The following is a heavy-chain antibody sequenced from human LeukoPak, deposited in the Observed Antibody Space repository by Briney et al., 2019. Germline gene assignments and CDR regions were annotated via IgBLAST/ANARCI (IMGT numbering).Heavy chain of an antibody. D-gene: IGHD2-2*01. J-gene: IGHJ5*02. CDR3: ARGPYCSSTSCPGDWSDP. V-gene: IGHV4-59*01. Sequence: SETLSLTCTVSGGSISSYYWSWIRQPPGKGLEWIGYIYYSGSTNYNPSLKSRVTISVDTSKNQFSLKLSSVTAADTAVYYCARGPYCSSTSCPGDWSDPWGQGTLVTVSS. CDR1: GGSISSYY. CDR2: IYYSGST.